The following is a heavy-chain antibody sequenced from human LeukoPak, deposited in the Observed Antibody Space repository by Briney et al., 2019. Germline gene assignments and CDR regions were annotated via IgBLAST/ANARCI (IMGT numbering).Heavy chain of an antibody. V-gene: IGHV4-61*01. D-gene: IGHD2-15*01. CDR2: MYYSGST. J-gene: IGHJ3*02. CDR3: ARETKYCSGGSCYSDGLDI. Sequence: PSETLSLTCSVSGASVSSGSYYWSWIRQPPGKGLEWIGYMYYSGSTNYNPSLKSRVTISVDTSKKQFSLELSSVTAADTAVYYCARETKYCSGGSCYSDGLDIWGQGTMVTASS. CDR1: GASVSSGSYY.